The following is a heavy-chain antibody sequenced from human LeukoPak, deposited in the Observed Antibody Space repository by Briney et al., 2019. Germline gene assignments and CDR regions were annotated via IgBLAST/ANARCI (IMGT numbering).Heavy chain of an antibody. D-gene: IGHD2-8*01. V-gene: IGHV3-11*05. CDR2: IAPSSNYI. J-gene: IGHJ4*02. Sequence: GGSLRLSCAASGFIFSDYYMTWVRLTPGTGLEWISYIAPSSNYINHAASVKGRFTVSRDNSRNSVYLQMNSLRAEDTAVYYCSRDPRLMDFWGQGTPVTVSS. CDR3: SRDPRLMDF. CDR1: GFIFSDYY.